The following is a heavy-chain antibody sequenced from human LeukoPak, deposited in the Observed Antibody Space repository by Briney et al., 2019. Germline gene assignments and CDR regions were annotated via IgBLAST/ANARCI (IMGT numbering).Heavy chain of an antibody. Sequence: PGGSLRLSCAASGFTFSIYAMSWVRQAPGRGREWGSAMSGSVGSTYYADSGKGRVTISRDNSKTTLSLQMKRLSAEDKDAYYCAKIKGVAYWGQGTLVTVSS. CDR3: AKIKGVAY. CDR1: GFTFSIYA. V-gene: IGHV3-23*01. CDR2: MSGSVGST. J-gene: IGHJ4*02.